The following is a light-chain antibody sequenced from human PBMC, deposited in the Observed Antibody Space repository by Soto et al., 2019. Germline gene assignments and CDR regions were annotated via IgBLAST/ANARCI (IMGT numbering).Light chain of an antibody. CDR2: AAS. V-gene: IGKV3-15*01. J-gene: IGKJ1*01. Sequence: EVMMTQSPATLSLSPGERATLSCRASQSVSSNLAWYQQRRGQAPRLLIYAASSRAAGIPARFSGSGSGTEFTLTINSLQSEDFAVYYCQQYNNWPPATFGQGTRVEIK. CDR1: QSVSSN. CDR3: QQYNNWPPAT.